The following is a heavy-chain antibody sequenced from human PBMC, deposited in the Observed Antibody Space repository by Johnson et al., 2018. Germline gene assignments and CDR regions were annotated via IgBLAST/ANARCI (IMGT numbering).Heavy chain of an antibody. D-gene: IGHD5-18*01. V-gene: IGHV3-30*03. CDR2: ISYDGSNK. CDR1: GFTFSSYG. Sequence: QVQLVESGGGVVQPGRSLRLSCAASGFTFSSYGMHWVRQAPGKGLEWVAVISYDGSNKYYADSVKGRFTISRDNSKNTLYLQMNSLRAGDTAVYYCARARSWGIQLYYYYYGMDVWGQGTTVTVSS. J-gene: IGHJ6*02. CDR3: ARARSWGIQLYYYYYGMDV.